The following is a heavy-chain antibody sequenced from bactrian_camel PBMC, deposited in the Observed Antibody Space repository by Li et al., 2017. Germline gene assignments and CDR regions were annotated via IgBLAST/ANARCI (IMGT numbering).Heavy chain of an antibody. D-gene: IGHD6*01. CDR2: INTDGGT. CDR3: AVDLSGAQHAPCTVIAVH. CDR1: GHSSSTKC. V-gene: IGHV3S53*01. Sequence: HVQLVESGGGSVQAGGSLRLSCAAFGHSSSTKCMGWFRQIPGKEREGVASINTDGGTIYADSVKGRFIISQDNVKNVLYLQMNGLKPEDTAVYYCAVDLSGAQHAPCTVIAVHRGQGTQVTVS. J-gene: IGHJ4*01.